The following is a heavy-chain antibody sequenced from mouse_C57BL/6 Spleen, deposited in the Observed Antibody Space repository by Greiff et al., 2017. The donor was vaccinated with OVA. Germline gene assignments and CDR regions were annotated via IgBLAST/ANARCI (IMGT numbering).Heavy chain of an antibody. V-gene: IGHV1-80*01. D-gene: IGHD1-1*01. CDR1: GYAFSSYW. CDR2: IYPGDGDT. J-gene: IGHJ1*03. Sequence: QVQLQQSGAELVKPGASVKISCKASGYAFSSYWMNWVKQRPGKGLEWIGHIYPGDGDTNYNGKFKGKATLTADKSSSTAYMQLSSLTSEDSAVYFCARSDYGSSWYSDVWGTGTTVTVSS. CDR3: ARSDYGSSWYSDV.